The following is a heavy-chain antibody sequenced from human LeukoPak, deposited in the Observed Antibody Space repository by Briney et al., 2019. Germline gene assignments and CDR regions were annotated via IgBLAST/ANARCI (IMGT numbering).Heavy chain of an antibody. CDR3: ARVRRLQQPPDY. D-gene: IGHD6-13*01. V-gene: IGHV4-34*01. J-gene: IGHJ4*02. CDR2: INHSGST. Sequence: SETLSLACAVYGGSFSGYYWSWIRQPPGKGLEWIGEINHSGSTNYNPSLKSRVTISVDTSKNQFSLKLSSVTAADTAVYYCARVRRLQQPPDYWGQGTLVTVSS. CDR1: GGSFSGYY.